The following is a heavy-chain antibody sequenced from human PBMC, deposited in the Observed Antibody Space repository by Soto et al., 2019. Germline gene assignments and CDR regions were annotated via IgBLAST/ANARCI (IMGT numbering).Heavy chain of an antibody. Sequence: PGGSLRLSCSASGFTFSLYAMSWVRQAPGEGLEWVSTIGGTDEKTYYADSMKGRFTISRDNSKNTLYMQLNSLRVDDTAMYYCAKAGSGYDMWFDHWGQGTLVTVSS. V-gene: IGHV3-23*01. J-gene: IGHJ5*02. CDR2: IGGTDEKT. CDR3: AKAGSGYDMWFDH. D-gene: IGHD3-3*01. CDR1: GFTFSLYA.